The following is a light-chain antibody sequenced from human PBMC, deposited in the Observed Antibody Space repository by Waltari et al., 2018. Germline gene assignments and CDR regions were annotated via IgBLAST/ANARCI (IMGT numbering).Light chain of an antibody. CDR2: NAS. CDR1: QSISSW. CDR3: QHYNSYPYT. Sequence: DIQMTQSPSTLSASVGDRVTITCRASQSISSWWAWYQQTLGKAPKLLLYNASSLEGEVPSRVSRSVSETEFTLTISSLQPDDFATYYCQHYNSYPYTFGQGTKLEIK. J-gene: IGKJ2*01. V-gene: IGKV1-5*03.